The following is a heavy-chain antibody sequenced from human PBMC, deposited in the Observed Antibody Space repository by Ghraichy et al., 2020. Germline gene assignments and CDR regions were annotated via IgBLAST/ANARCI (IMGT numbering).Heavy chain of an antibody. Sequence: SETLSLTCTVSGGSVSSGDYYWTWIRQPPGKRLEWIGYIYYTGSTSYNPSLKSRVTISLHTSTNQFSLKLSSVSAVDTAVYYCARWSFCSSTSCPALSRFDPWCQGTLFTFSS. CDR3: ARWSFCSSTSCPALSRFDP. CDR1: GGSVSSGDYY. J-gene: IGHJ5*02. V-gene: IGHV4-61*08. D-gene: IGHD2-2*01. CDR2: IYYTGST.